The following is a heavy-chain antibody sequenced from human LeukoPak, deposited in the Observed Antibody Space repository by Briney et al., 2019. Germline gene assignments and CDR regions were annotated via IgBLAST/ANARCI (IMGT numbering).Heavy chain of an antibody. CDR1: RYTFTSYY. Sequence: ASVKVSCKPSRYTFTSYYMHWVRQAPGQGLEWMGIINPSACSTSYAQQFHGRVTMTKNTHTSTVYMELSSLRSEYTAVYYCARDEDTVMVSFDPWGQGTLVTVSS. CDR3: ARDEDTVMVSFDP. CDR2: INPSACST. V-gene: IGHV1-46*01. D-gene: IGHD5-18*01. J-gene: IGHJ5*02.